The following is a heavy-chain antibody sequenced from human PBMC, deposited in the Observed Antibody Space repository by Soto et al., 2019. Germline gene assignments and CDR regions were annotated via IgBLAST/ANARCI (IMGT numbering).Heavy chain of an antibody. CDR3: ARSRGVEIAHPISYYDS. CDR2: IWYDGSRK. CDR1: GFTFRSYG. J-gene: IGHJ4*02. V-gene: IGHV3-33*01. D-gene: IGHD2-21*01. Sequence: PGGSLRLSCAASGFTFRSYGMHWVRQAPGKGLEWVAVIWYDGSRKYCADSVKGRFTISRDNSKNTLYLQMSTLRAEDTAVYYCARSRGVEIAHPISYYDSWGRGAQVTVSS.